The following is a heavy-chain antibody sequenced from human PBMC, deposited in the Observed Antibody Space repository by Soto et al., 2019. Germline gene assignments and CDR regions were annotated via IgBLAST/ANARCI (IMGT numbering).Heavy chain of an antibody. CDR1: GFNFSSYA. CDR3: ASERPAYELWFGELLHYYFDY. CDR2: ISGSGGST. D-gene: IGHD3-10*01. V-gene: IGHV3-23*01. J-gene: IGHJ4*02. Sequence: GGSLRLSCAASGFNFSSYAMSWVRQDTGKGLEWVSAISGSGGSTYYADSVKGRFTISRYNSKNTLYPQMNRLRAEDTAVYYCASERPAYELWFGELLHYYFDYWGQGTLVTVSS.